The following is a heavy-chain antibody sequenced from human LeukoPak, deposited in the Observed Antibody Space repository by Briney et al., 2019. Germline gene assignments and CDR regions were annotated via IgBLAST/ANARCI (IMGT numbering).Heavy chain of an antibody. V-gene: IGHV4-30-4*08. CDR1: GGSISSGDYY. Sequence: SETLSLTCTVSGGSISSGDYYWSWIRQPPGKGLEWLGYIYYSGSTYYNPFLKSRVTISVDTSKNQFSLKLSSVNVADTAVYYCARAGRDYVWGSYRLNYFDYWGQGTLVTVSS. J-gene: IGHJ4*02. CDR3: ARAGRDYVWGSYRLNYFDY. D-gene: IGHD3-16*02. CDR2: IYYSGST.